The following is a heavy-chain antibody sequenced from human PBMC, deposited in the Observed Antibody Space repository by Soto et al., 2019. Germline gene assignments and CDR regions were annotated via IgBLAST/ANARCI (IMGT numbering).Heavy chain of an antibody. J-gene: IGHJ4*02. CDR3: GLSGYYYFTEGKGHYREPRFDY. V-gene: IGHV3-30*03. D-gene: IGHD3-22*01. CDR1: GFTFSSYG. Sequence: GGSLRLSCAASGFTFSSYGMHWVRQAPGKGLEWVAVISYDGSNKYYADSVKGRFTISRDNSKNTLYLQMNSLRAEDTAVYYCGLSGYYYFTEGKGHYREPRFDYWGQGTLVTVSS. CDR2: ISYDGSNK.